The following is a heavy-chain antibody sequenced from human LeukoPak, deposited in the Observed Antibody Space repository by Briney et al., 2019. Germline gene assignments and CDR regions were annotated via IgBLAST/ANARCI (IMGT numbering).Heavy chain of an antibody. CDR2: IYHSGST. Sequence: SETLSLTCAVSGGSISSSNWWSWVRQPPGKGLEWIGEIYHSGSTNYNPSLKSRVTISVDTSKNQFSLKLSSVTAADTAVYYCARDTYQLLGSDDAFDIWGQGTMVTVSS. D-gene: IGHD2-2*01. V-gene: IGHV4-4*02. J-gene: IGHJ3*02. CDR1: GGSISSSNW. CDR3: ARDTYQLLGSDDAFDI.